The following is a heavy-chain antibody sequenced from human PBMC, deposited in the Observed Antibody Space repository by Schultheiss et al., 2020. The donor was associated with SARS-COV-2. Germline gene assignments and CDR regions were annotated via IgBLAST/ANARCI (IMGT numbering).Heavy chain of an antibody. J-gene: IGHJ5*02. D-gene: IGHD1-7*01. Sequence: GGSLRLSCAASGFTFSSYAMHWVRQAPGKGLEWVSSISSSSSYIYYADSVKGRFTISRDNAKNSLYLQMNSLRAEDTAVYYCAREDLTGTFRFDPWGQGTLVTVSS. CDR2: ISSSSSYI. V-gene: IGHV3-21*01. CDR3: AREDLTGTFRFDP. CDR1: GFTFSSYA.